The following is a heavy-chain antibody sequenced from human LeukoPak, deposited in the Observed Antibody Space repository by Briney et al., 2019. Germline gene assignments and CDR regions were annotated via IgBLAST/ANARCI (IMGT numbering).Heavy chain of an antibody. V-gene: IGHV4-38-2*02. CDR3: ARVTTVTTRVANYYYYYMDV. CDR2: IYHSGRT. J-gene: IGHJ6*03. CDR1: GYSLSSGYY. D-gene: IGHD4-17*01. Sequence: SETLSLTCTVSGYSLSSGYYWGWIRQPPGKGLEWIGSIYHSGRTYYNPSLKSRVTISVDTSKNQFSLKLSSVTAADTAVYYCARVTTVTTRVANYYYYYMDVWGKGTTVTVSS.